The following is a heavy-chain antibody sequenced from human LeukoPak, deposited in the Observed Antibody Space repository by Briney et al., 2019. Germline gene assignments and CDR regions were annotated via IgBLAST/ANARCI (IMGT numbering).Heavy chain of an antibody. CDR1: GFTFSSYA. CDR3: AKEWAYGSGSYYAFDY. CDR2: ISGSGGST. D-gene: IGHD3-10*01. Sequence: GGSLRLSCAASGFTFSSYAMSWVRQAPGKGLEWVSAISGSGGSTYYADSVKGRFTISRDNSKNTLYLQMNSLRAEDTALYYCAKEWAYGSGSYYAFDYWGQGTLVTVSS. J-gene: IGHJ4*02. V-gene: IGHV3-23*01.